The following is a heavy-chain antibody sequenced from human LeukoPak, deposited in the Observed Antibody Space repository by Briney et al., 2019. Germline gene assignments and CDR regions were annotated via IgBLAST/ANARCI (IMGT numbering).Heavy chain of an antibody. V-gene: IGHV4-59*08. Sequence: SETLSLTCTVSGGSISSYYWSWIRQPPGKGLEWIGYIYYSGSTNYNPSLKSRVTISVDTSKNQFSLKLSSVTAADTAVYYCARLWRRSSSWYLDAFDIWGQGTMVTVSS. CDR1: GGSISSYY. CDR3: ARLWRRSSSWYLDAFDI. D-gene: IGHD6-13*01. J-gene: IGHJ3*02. CDR2: IYYSGST.